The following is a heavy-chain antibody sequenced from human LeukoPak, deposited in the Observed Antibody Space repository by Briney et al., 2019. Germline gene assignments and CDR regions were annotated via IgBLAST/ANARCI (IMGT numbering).Heavy chain of an antibody. V-gene: IGHV1-2*02. Sequence: ASVKVSCKASGYTFTSYYMHWVRQAPGQGLEWMGWINPNSGGTNYAQKFQGRVTMTRDTSISTAYMELSRLRSDDTAVYYCARSFDIQLCLFYWGQGTLVTVSS. CDR1: GYTFTSYY. CDR2: INPNSGGT. J-gene: IGHJ4*02. CDR3: ARSFDIQLCLFY. D-gene: IGHD5-18*01.